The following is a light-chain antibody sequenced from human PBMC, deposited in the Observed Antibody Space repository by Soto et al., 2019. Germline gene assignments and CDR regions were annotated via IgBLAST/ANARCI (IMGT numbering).Light chain of an antibody. CDR3: AAWDDSLNGHV. CDR2: SNN. V-gene: IGLV1-44*01. J-gene: IGLJ1*01. Sequence: QSVLTPPPSASGTPGQRVTISCSGSSSNIGSNAVNWYQQLPGTAPKLLIYSNNQRPSGVPERFSGSKSGTSASLAISGLQSEDEADYYCAAWDDSLNGHVFGTGTKVTVL. CDR1: SSNIGSNA.